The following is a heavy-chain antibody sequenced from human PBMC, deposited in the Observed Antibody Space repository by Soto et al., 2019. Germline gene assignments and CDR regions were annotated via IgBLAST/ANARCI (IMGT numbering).Heavy chain of an antibody. CDR2: LYWGDDK. J-gene: IGHJ4*02. CDR1: GFSLNTRGVG. V-gene: IGHV2-5*02. D-gene: IGHD4-17*01. Sequence: QITLKESGPTLVKPTQTLTLTRTFSGFSLNTRGVGVGWIRQPPGKALEWLALLYWGDDKRYSPSLKSRLTITKDPSKNQVVLTMTSMDPVDTATYYCAHVGLTVPYFDYWGQGTLVTVSS. CDR3: AHVGLTVPYFDY.